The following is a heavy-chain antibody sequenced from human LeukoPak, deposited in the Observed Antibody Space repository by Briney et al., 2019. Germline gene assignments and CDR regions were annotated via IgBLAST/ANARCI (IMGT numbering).Heavy chain of an antibody. D-gene: IGHD3-22*01. J-gene: IGHJ4*02. Sequence: PGGSLRLSCAASGFTFSDYYMSWIRQAPGKGLEWVSYISSSGSFIYYADSAKGRFTISRDNAKNSLYLHMNSLRAEDTALYYCAREPYYDSSGYSPDYWGQGTLVTVSS. V-gene: IGHV3-11*04. CDR1: GFTFSDYY. CDR3: AREPYYDSSGYSPDY. CDR2: ISSSGSFI.